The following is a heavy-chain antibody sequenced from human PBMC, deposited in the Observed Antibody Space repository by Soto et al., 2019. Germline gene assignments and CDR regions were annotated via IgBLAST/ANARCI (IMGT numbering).Heavy chain of an antibody. Sequence: QLQLQESGPGLVKPSETLSLTCTVSGGSISSSSYYWGWIRQPPGKGLEWIGSIYYSGSTYYNPSLKSRVTISVDTSKNQFSLKLSSVTAADTAVYYCARPRRGYSSSWYSGWFDPWGQGTLVTVSS. D-gene: IGHD6-13*01. CDR3: ARPRRGYSSSWYSGWFDP. J-gene: IGHJ5*02. CDR2: IYYSGST. CDR1: GGSISSSSYY. V-gene: IGHV4-39*01.